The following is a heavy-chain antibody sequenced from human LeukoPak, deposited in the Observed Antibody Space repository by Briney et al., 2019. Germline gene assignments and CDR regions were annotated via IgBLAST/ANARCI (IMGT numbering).Heavy chain of an antibody. CDR3: AKERPNIAARPVDC. CDR1: GFTFSNSA. D-gene: IGHD6-6*01. CDR2: ISGTGGST. Sequence: GGSLRLSCAASGFTFSNSAMTWVRQAPGKGLEWVSLISGTGGSTYYADSVKGRFSISGDNSKNTLYLQMNSLRAEDTAVYYCAKERPNIAARPVDCWGQGTLVTVSS. J-gene: IGHJ4*02. V-gene: IGHV3-23*01.